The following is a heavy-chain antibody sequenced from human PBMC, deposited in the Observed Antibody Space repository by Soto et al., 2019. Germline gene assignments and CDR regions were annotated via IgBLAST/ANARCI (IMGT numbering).Heavy chain of an antibody. V-gene: IGHV1-3*01. J-gene: IGHJ5*02. CDR3: ARGLAGDGA. Sequence: QVQLVQSGAEVKKPGASVKVSCTASGYTFTHYAIHWVRHAPGQRLEWMGFINAGSGNTKYSQTLQGRLTFTKDTSARTAYMDLSSLRSEDTAIYYCARGLAGDGAWGQGTLVTVSS. D-gene: IGHD6-13*01. CDR1: GYTFTHYA. CDR2: INAGSGNT.